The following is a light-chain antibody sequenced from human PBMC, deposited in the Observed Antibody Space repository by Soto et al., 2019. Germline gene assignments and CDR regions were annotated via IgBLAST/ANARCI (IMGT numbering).Light chain of an antibody. J-gene: IGKJ4*01. CDR2: QAS. CDR1: QSISKW. V-gene: IGKV1-5*03. CDR3: QQYNTYLT. Sequence: DIQMTQSPSTLSASVGDRVTITCRASQSISKWLVWYQQKPGKAPKLLIHQASSLESGVPSRFSGSGYGTEFTLTISSLQPDDFATYYCQQYNTYLTFGGGTKVDIK.